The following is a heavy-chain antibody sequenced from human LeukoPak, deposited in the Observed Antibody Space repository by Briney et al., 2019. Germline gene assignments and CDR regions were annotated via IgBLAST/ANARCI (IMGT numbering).Heavy chain of an antibody. CDR2: MYNSEIT. CDR3: ATGHSSGWFDY. V-gene: IGHV4-59*02. D-gene: IGHD6-19*01. CDR1: RGSVSSAY. Sequence: SETLSLTCTVSRGSVSSAYWSWIRQPPGKRLEWIGYMYNSEITNYNSSLKSRVTMSLDMFKNQFSLDLTSVSEADTAVYYCATGHSSGWFDYWGQGSLVIVSS. J-gene: IGHJ4*02.